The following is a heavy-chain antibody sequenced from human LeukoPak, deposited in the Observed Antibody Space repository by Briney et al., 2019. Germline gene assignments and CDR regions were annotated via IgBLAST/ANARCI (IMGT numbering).Heavy chain of an antibody. CDR2: IRSSSRYI. J-gene: IGHJ4*02. Sequence: PGGSLRLSCAGSGFTFSSYSMNWVRQAPGKGLEWVSSIRSSSRYIYYADSVKGRFTISRDNAKNSLYLQMNSLRAEDTAVYYCARGVDYGDYPFDYWGQGTLVTVSS. V-gene: IGHV3-21*01. D-gene: IGHD4-17*01. CDR1: GFTFSSYS. CDR3: ARGVDYGDYPFDY.